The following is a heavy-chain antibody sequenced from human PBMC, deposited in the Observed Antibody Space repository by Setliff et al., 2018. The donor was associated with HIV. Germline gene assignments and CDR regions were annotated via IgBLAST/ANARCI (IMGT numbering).Heavy chain of an antibody. CDR3: ARDPGYSTSWYYFDY. D-gene: IGHD6-13*01. V-gene: IGHV1-46*01. Sequence: GASVKVSCTASGYTFTSYYMHWVRQAPGQGLEWMGIINPSGGSTSYAQRFQGRVTMTRDTSTSTVYMELSSLRSEDTAVYYCARDPGYSTSWYYFDYWGQGTLVTVSS. CDR1: GYTFTSYY. CDR2: INPSGGST. J-gene: IGHJ4*02.